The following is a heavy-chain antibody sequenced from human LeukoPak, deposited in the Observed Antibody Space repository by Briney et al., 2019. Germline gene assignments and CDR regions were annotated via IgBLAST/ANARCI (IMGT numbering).Heavy chain of an antibody. J-gene: IGHJ3*01. CDR3: ARHDYGDYVPAFDL. CDR2: IYYTGST. CDR1: GASINNISYY. Sequence: SETQSLTCTVSGASINNISYYWGWIRQPRGKGLEWIGSIYYTGSTYYNPALKSRVTISADTSKNQFSLNLISVTAADTAIYYCARHDYGDYVPAFDLWGQGTMVTVSS. D-gene: IGHD4-17*01. V-gene: IGHV4-39*01.